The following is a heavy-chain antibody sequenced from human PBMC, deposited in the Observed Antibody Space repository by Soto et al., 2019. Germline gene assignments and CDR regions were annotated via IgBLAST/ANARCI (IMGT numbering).Heavy chain of an antibody. D-gene: IGHD2-8*01. CDR2: ISTNSGNT. Sequence: GASVKVSCKTSGYTSSSYSINWVRQAPGQGLEWMAWISTNSGNTHYAERLQGRVTVTLDKTARTAFMEMWGLTSDDTAVYFCARDNGYYDFWGQGTLVTVSS. CDR3: ARDNGYYDF. V-gene: IGHV1-18*01. CDR1: GYTSSSYS. J-gene: IGHJ4*02.